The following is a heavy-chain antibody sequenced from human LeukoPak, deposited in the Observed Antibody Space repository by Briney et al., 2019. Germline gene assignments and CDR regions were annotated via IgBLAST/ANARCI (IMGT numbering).Heavy chain of an antibody. CDR1: GGTFSSCA. Sequence: SVKVSCKASGGTFSSCAISWVRQAPGQGLEWMGGIIPIFDTANYAQKFQGRVTITADESTSTAYMEMRSLRSEDTAVYYCARDLYYYGSGTYWVSSYWGQGTLVTVSS. J-gene: IGHJ4*02. CDR2: IIPIFDTA. CDR3: ARDLYYYGSGTYWVSSY. D-gene: IGHD3-10*01. V-gene: IGHV1-69*13.